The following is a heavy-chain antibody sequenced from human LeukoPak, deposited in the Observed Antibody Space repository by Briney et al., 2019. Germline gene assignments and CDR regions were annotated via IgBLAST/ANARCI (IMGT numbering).Heavy chain of an antibody. CDR2: INHSGST. CDR1: GGSFSGYY. CDR3: ARGPRGDILTGYYKATSYYYYYGMDV. V-gene: IGHV4-34*01. Sequence: SETLSLTCAVYGGSFSGYYWSWIRQPPGKGLEWIGEINHSGSTNYNPSLKSRVTISVDTSKNQFSLKLSSVTAADTAVYYCARGPRGDILTGYYKATSYYYYYGMDVWGQGTTVTVSS. J-gene: IGHJ6*02. D-gene: IGHD3-9*01.